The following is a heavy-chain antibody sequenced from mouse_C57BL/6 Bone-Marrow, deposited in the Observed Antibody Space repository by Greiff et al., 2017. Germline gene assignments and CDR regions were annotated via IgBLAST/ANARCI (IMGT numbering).Heavy chain of an antibody. CDR1: GYTFTSYW. V-gene: IGHV1-53*01. CDR2: INPSNGGT. J-gene: IGHJ1*03. Sequence: VKLQQPGTELVKPGASVKLSCKASGYTFTSYWMHWVKQRPGQGLEWIGNINPSNGGTNYNEKFKSKATLTVDKSSSTAYMQLSSLTSEDSAVYYCALYDYDRDWYFDVWGTGTTVTVSS. CDR3: ALYDYDRDWYFDV. D-gene: IGHD2-4*01.